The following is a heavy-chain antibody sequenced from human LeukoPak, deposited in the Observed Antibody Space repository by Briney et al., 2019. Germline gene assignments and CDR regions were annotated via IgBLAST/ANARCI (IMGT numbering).Heavy chain of an antibody. J-gene: IGHJ4*02. CDR1: GFTFSKAW. CDR2: IKSKTAGGTT. CDR3: TTGESMVGTTIHVRWAD. Sequence: GGSLRLSYAASGFTFSKAWMTWVRQAPGKGLEWVGRIKSKTAGGTTDYAAPVKGRFTISRDDSKNTLYLEMNSLKTEDTAVYYCTTGESMVGTTIHVRWADWGQGTLVTVSS. V-gene: IGHV3-15*01. D-gene: IGHD1-26*01.